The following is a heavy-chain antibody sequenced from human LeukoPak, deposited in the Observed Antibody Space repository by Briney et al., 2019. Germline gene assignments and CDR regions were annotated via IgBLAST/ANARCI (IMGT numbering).Heavy chain of an antibody. J-gene: IGHJ4*02. D-gene: IGHD1-7*01. CDR2: IRYDGSKK. CDR3: ASLWELRTAN. CDR1: AFTFSRYG. V-gene: IGHV3-30*02. Sequence: GGSLRLSCAASAFTFSRYGMHWVRQAPGKGLEWVTFIRYDGSKKYYADSVKGRFTISRDNAKSSAFLQMNSLRDEDSAVYYCASLWELRTANWGQGTLVTVSS.